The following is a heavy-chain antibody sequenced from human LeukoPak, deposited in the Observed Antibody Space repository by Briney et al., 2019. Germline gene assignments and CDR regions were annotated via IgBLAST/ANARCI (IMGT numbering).Heavy chain of an antibody. V-gene: IGHV1-69*05. CDR3: ARVSHWGSYFDY. J-gene: IGHJ4*02. CDR1: GGTFSSYA. CDR2: IIPIFGTA. D-gene: IGHD7-27*01. Sequence: ASVKVTCKASGGTFSSYAISWVRQAPGQGLEWMGGIIPIFGTANYAQKFQGRVTITTDESTSTAYMELSRLRSDDTAIYYCARVSHWGSYFDYWGQGTLVTVSS.